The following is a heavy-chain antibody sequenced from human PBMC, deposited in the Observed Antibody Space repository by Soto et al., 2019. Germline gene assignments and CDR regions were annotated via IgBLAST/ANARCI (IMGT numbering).Heavy chain of an antibody. J-gene: IGHJ6*03. V-gene: IGHV3-30-3*01. D-gene: IGHD6-19*01. Sequence: GGSLRLSCAASGFTFSSYAMHWVRQAPGKGLEWVAVISDNGSNKYYADSVKGRFTISRDNSKNTLYLQMNSLRAEDTAVYYCAKDQGVGIAVYYMDAWGKGTTVTVSS. CDR3: AKDQGVGIAVYYMDA. CDR2: ISDNGSNK. CDR1: GFTFSSYA.